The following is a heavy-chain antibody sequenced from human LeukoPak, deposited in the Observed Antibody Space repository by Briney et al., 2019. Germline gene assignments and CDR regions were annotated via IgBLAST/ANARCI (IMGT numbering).Heavy chain of an antibody. CDR3: ALSSGYCYEAGVTGWFAT. Sequence: ASVKVSFKASGGTFSSYAFSWVRQAPGQGLEWMGGSIPIFGIAIYAQKLQRTVTITADESTSTAYIELSSLRSEDTAVYYCALSSGYCYEAGVTGWFATWGQGTLVTVSS. CDR1: GGTFSSYA. D-gene: IGHD3-22*01. CDR2: SIPIFGIA. V-gene: IGHV1-69*13. J-gene: IGHJ5*02.